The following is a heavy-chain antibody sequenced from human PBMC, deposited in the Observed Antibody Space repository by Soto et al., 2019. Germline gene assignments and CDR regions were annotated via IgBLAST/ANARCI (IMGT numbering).Heavy chain of an antibody. CDR3: ERGGTMMGQWLAIYYYGMDV. CDR1: GYTFTSYG. V-gene: IGHV1-18*04. J-gene: IGHJ6*02. Sequence: GASVKVSCKASGYTFTSYGSSWVRQAPGQGLEWMGWISAYNGNTNYAQKLQGRVTMTTDTSTSTAYMELRSLRSDDTAVYYCERGGTMMGQWLAIYYYGMDVWGQGTTVTVSS. CDR2: ISAYNGNT. D-gene: IGHD6-19*01.